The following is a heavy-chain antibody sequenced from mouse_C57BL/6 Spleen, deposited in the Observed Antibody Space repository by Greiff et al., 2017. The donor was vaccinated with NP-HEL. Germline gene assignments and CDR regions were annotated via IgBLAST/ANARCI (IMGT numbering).Heavy chain of an antibody. CDR2: IYPSDSET. CDR3: ARAGVYLAWFAY. J-gene: IGHJ3*01. Sequence: QVQLQQPGAELVRPGSSVKLSCKASGYTFTSYWMDWVKQMPGQGLEWIGNIYPSDSETHYNQKFKDKATLTVDKSSSTAYMQLSSLTSEDYAVYYCARAGVYLAWFAYWGKGTLVTVSA. V-gene: IGHV1-61*01. CDR1: GYTFTSYW. D-gene: IGHD5-1-1*01.